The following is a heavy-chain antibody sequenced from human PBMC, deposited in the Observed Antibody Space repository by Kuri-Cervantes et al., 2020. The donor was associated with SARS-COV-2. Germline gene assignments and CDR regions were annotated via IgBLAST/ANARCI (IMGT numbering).Heavy chain of an antibody. Sequence: SQTLSLTCAVYGGSFSGYYWSWIRQPPGKGLEWIGEINHSGSTNYNPPLKSRVTISVDTSKNQFSLKLSSVTAADTAVYYCARITIFGVVISGAFDIWGQGTMVTVSS. V-gene: IGHV4-34*01. CDR1: GGSFSGYY. CDR3: ARITIFGVVISGAFDI. J-gene: IGHJ3*02. CDR2: INHSGST. D-gene: IGHD3-3*01.